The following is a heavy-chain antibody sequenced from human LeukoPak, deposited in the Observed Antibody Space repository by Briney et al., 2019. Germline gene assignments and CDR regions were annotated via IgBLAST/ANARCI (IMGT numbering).Heavy chain of an antibody. CDR2: IYPGDSDT. D-gene: IGHD6-6*01. CDR3: ARHVRARDLRDSRDPHYYYYMDV. J-gene: IGHJ6*03. Sequence: GESLKISCKGSGYSFTSYWIGWVRQMPGKGLEWMGIIYPGDSDTGYSPSFQGQVTISADKSISTAYLQWSSLKASDTAMYYCARHVRARDLRDSRDPHYYYYMDVWGKGTTVTVSS. V-gene: IGHV5-51*01. CDR1: GYSFTSYW.